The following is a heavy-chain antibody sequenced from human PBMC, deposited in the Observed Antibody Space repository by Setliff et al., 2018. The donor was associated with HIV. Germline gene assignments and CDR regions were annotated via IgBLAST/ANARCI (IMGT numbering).Heavy chain of an antibody. D-gene: IGHD3-10*01. Sequence: ASVKVSCKASGGIIGKYTISWLRQAPGQGLEWLGGITPALGTRNYAQKFEGRVTITADKSTSTAYMEVNSLRFEDTAEYYCARVFYYSAGSYSLDYWGQETLVTVSS. V-gene: IGHV1-69*08. J-gene: IGHJ4*01. CDR1: GGIIGKYT. CDR2: ITPALGTR. CDR3: ARVFYYSAGSYSLDY.